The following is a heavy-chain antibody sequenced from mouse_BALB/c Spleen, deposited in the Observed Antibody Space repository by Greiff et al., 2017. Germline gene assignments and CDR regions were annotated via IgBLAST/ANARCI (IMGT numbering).Heavy chain of an antibody. CDR3: NAEGNHGAFAY. D-gene: IGHD2-1*01. Sequence: VQLQQSGAELVRSGASVKLSCTASGFNIKDYYMHWVKQRPEQGLEWIGWIDPENGDTEYAPKFQGKATMTADTSSNTAYLQLSSLTSEDTAVYYCNAEGNHGAFAYWGQGTLVTVSA. V-gene: IGHV14-4*02. CDR2: IDPENGDT. CDR1: GFNIKDYY. J-gene: IGHJ3*01.